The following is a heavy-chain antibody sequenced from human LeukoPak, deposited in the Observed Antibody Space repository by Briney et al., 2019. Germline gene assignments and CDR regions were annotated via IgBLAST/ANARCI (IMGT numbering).Heavy chain of an antibody. D-gene: IGHD3-22*01. CDR3: AKVRLPHYYDSSGYDY. CDR1: GFTFSSYA. CDR2: ISGSGGST. J-gene: IGHJ4*02. Sequence: LAGGSLRLSCAASGFTFSSYAMSWVRQAPGKGLEWVSAISGSGGSTYYADSVKGRFTISRDNSKNTLYLQMNSLRAEDTAVYYCAKVRLPHYYDSSGYDYWGQGTLVTVSS. V-gene: IGHV3-23*01.